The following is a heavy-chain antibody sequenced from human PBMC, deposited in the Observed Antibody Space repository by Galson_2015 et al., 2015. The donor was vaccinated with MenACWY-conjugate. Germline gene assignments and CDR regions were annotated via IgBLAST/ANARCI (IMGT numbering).Heavy chain of an antibody. D-gene: IGHD5-24*01. CDR3: PRSFDPGNSRDGFTKYYFDY. Sequence: SETLSLTCNVSVGSISSTNYYWGWIRQSPGRGLEWIGSIYYSGSTYYNPSLKSLVTISVYTSKNQFSLKLSSVTAADTAVYYCPRSFDPGNSRDGFTKYYFDYWGQGPLVTVSS. J-gene: IGHJ4*02. CDR2: IYYSGST. V-gene: IGHV4-39*07. CDR1: VGSISSTNYY.